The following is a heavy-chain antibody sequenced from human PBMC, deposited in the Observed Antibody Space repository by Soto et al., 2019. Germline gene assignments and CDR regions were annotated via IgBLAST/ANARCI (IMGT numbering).Heavy chain of an antibody. J-gene: IGHJ4*02. CDR2: IYYSGST. V-gene: IGHV4-31*03. D-gene: IGHD6-19*01. CDR1: GGSISSGGYY. CDR3: ARDSSPIRGSGWYHLFDY. Sequence: PSETLSLTCTVSGGSISSGGYYWSWIRQHPGKGLEWIGYIYYSGSTYYNPSLKSRVTISVDTSKNQFSLKLSSVTAADTAVYYCARDSSPIRGSGWYHLFDYWGQGTLVTVSS.